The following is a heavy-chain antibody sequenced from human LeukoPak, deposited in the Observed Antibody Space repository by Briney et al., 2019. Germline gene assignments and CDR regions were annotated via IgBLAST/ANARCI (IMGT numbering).Heavy chain of an antibody. Sequence: GGSLRLSCAASGFTFSSYAMSWVRQAPGKGLEWVSAISGSGGSTYHADSVKGRFTISRDNSKNTLYLQMNSLRAEDTAVYYCAKLPSYYYYYYMDVWGKGTTVTVSS. CDR2: ISGSGGST. J-gene: IGHJ6*03. CDR3: AKLPSYYYYYYMDV. CDR1: GFTFSSYA. V-gene: IGHV3-23*01.